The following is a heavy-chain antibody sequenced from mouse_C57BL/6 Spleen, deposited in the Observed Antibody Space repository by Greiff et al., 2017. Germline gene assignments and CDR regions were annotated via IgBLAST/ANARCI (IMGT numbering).Heavy chain of an antibody. CDR1: GYTFTSYG. CDR2: IYPRSGNT. CDR3: AREEAYLGGWYFDY. Sequence: QVQLQQSGAELARPGASVKLSCKASGYTFTSYGISWVKQRTGQGLEWIGEIYPRSGNTYYNEKFKGKATLTADKSSSTAYMELRSLTSEDSAVFFCAREEAYLGGWYFDYWGQGTTLTVSS. J-gene: IGHJ2*01. D-gene: IGHD2-10*01. V-gene: IGHV1-81*01.